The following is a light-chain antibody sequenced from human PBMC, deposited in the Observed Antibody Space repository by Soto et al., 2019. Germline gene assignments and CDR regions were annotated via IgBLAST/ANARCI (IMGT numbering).Light chain of an antibody. Sequence: EIVMTQSPATLSVSPGERATLSCRASQSVSSSLAWYQQKPGQAPRLLIHGASTRASGIPARFSGSGSGTEFTLTISSLQSEDFAFYYCQQYNNWTPRYTFGQGTKLEIK. V-gene: IGKV3-15*01. CDR1: QSVSSS. CDR2: GAS. J-gene: IGKJ2*01. CDR3: QQYNNWTPRYT.